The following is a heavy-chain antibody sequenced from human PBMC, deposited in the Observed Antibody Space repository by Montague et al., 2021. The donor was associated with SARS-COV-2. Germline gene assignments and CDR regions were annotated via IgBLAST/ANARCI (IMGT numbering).Heavy chain of an antibody. Sequence: CAISGDSVSSNIATWNWIRQSPSRGLEWLGRTYYRSKWYNDYVESVKSRITIDPDTSKHQFSLHLNSATPEDTAVYYCARIPVGSKYYFDFWGQGTLVTVSS. J-gene: IGHJ4*02. CDR2: TYYRSKWYN. CDR1: GDSVSSNIAT. CDR3: ARIPVGSKYYFDF. D-gene: IGHD2-2*01. V-gene: IGHV6-1*01.